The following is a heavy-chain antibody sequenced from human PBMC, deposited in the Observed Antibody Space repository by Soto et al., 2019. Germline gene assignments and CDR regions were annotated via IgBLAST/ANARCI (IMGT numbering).Heavy chain of an antibody. V-gene: IGHV4-4*07. CDR3: AKTARHFDY. Sequence: SSETLSLTCTVSGGSINTFYWRWVRQPAWKGLEWIVRSFSSGRTSFNPSLESRVAMSVDTPKNQFSVELSSVTAADTAVYYCAKTARHFDYWGRGTLVTVSS. D-gene: IGHD1-1*01. CDR2: SFSSGRT. J-gene: IGHJ4*02. CDR1: GGSINTFY.